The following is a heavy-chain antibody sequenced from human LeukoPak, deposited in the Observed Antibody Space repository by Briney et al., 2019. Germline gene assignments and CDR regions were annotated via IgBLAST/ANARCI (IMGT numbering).Heavy chain of an antibody. Sequence: SETLSLTCTVSGGSISSYYWSWIRQPPGKGLEWIGYIYYSGSTNYNPSLKSRVTISVDTSKNQFSLKLSSVTAEDTAVYYCASYTYYYDSSGYLLSYFDYWGQGTLVTVSS. CDR1: GGSISSYY. CDR2: IYYSGST. CDR3: ASYTYYYDSSGYLLSYFDY. D-gene: IGHD3-22*01. V-gene: IGHV4-59*08. J-gene: IGHJ4*02.